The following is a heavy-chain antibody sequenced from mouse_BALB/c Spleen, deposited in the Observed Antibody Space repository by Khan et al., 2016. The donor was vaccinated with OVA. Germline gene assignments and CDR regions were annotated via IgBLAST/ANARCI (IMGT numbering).Heavy chain of an antibody. Sequence: QVQLKQSGPEVVRPGVSVKISCKGSGYTYTDYAMHWVKQSHAKSQERIGVISNYNANTNYNQKFKGKATMTVDKSSSTAYMELARLTSEDSAIYYCARGGDYQFAYWGQGTLVTVSA. V-gene: IGHV1S137*01. CDR1: GYTYTDYA. CDR2: ISNYNANT. J-gene: IGHJ3*01. CDR3: ARGGDYQFAY. D-gene: IGHD2-4*01.